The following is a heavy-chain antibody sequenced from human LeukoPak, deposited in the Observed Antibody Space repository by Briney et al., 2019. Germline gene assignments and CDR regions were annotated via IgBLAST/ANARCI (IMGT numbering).Heavy chain of an antibody. CDR1: GFTSSSYN. V-gene: IGHV3-21*01. CDR2: ISSSSSYI. CDR3: ARDGLSVVTHHFDY. D-gene: IGHD4-23*01. Sequence: GGSLRLSCAASGFTSSSYNMNWVRRAPGKGLEWVSSISSSSSYIYYADSVKGRFTISRDNAKNSLYLQMNSLRAEDTAVYYCARDGLSVVTHHFDYWGQGALVTVSS. J-gene: IGHJ4*02.